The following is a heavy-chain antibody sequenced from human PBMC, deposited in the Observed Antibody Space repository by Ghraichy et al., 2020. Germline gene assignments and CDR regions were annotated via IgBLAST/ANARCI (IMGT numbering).Heavy chain of an antibody. CDR1: GFTFSNAW. J-gene: IGHJ4*02. CDR2: IRSKADGGTT. Sequence: LTCAASGFTFSNAWMSWVRQAPGKGLEWLGRIRSKADGGTTDYAAPVKGRFFFSRDDSKDTLYLQMNSLKIEDTAVYYCTTLGLSDNWGQGTLVTVSS. D-gene: IGHD2/OR15-2a*01. V-gene: IGHV3-15*01. CDR3: TTLGLSDN.